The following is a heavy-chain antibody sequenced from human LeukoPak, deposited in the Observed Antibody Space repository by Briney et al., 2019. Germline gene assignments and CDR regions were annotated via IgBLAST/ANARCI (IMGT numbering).Heavy chain of an antibody. CDR3: AREVTDDSSGNDYYYYYYMDV. D-gene: IGHD3-22*01. J-gene: IGHJ6*03. CDR2: INPNSGGT. V-gene: IGHV1-2*02. CDR1: GYTFTGYY. Sequence: ASVKVSCKASGYTFTGYYMHWVRQAPGQGLEWMGWINPNSGGTNYAQKFQGRVTMTRDTSISTAYMELSRLRSDDTAVYYCAREVTDDSSGNDYYYYYYMDVWGKGTTVTVSS.